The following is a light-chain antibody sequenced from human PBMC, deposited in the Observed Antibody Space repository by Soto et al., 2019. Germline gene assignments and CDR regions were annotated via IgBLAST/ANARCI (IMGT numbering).Light chain of an antibody. Sequence: DIQMTQSPSTLSSSVGDRVTISCRASQNISRWLAWYQQKPGKAPNVLIYSASNLESGVPSRFSGSGSRTEFTLTISSLQPDDFASYYCQQYKTYWTFGQGTKVEIK. V-gene: IGKV1-5*03. J-gene: IGKJ1*01. CDR3: QQYKTYWT. CDR2: SAS. CDR1: QNISRW.